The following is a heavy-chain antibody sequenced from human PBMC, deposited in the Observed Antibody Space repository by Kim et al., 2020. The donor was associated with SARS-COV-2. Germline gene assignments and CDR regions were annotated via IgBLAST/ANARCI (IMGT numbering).Heavy chain of an antibody. CDR2: ISYDGSNK. V-gene: IGHV3-30*18. J-gene: IGHJ4*02. CDR3: AKSPGLDY. Sequence: GGSLRLSCAASGFTFSSYGMHWVRQAPGKGLECVAVISYDGSNKYYADSVKGRFTISTDNSKNTLYLQMNSLRAEDTAVYYCAKSPGLDYWGQGTLVTVSS. CDR1: GFTFSSYG.